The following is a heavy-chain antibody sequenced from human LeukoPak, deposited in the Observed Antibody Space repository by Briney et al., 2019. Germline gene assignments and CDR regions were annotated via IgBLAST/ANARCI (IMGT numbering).Heavy chain of an antibody. V-gene: IGHV3-23*01. D-gene: IGHD2-15*01. CDR2: ISVSGNT. CDR3: AKAPVATCSGAYCYPFDY. J-gene: IGHJ4*02. CDR1: GFTLSSYA. Sequence: GSLRLSCAASGFTLSSYAMSWVRQGPGKGLEWVSAISVSGNTYHADSVKGRFTISRDSSKNTLYLQMNSLRAGDAAVYYCAKAPVATCSGAYCYPFDYWSQGTLVTVSS.